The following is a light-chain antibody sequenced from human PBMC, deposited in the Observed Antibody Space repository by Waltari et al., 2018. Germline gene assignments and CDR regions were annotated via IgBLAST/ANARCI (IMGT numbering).Light chain of an antibody. J-gene: IGLJ1*01. CDR3: ASWHDSLSGPV. CDR1: SSDIGGNF. Sequence: QSLLTQPPSASGTPGQRVTISCSGSSSDIGGNFVYWYTQLPGTAPRLLIYKNNQRPSGVPDQFSASKSGTSASLAISGLRSEDEADYYCASWHDSLSGPVFGTGARVTVL. V-gene: IGLV1-47*01. CDR2: KNN.